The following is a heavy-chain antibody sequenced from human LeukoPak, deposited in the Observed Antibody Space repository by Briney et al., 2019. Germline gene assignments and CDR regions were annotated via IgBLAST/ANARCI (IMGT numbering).Heavy chain of an antibody. V-gene: IGHV3-21*01. CDR1: GFTFSGYS. CDR2: FGTRSTSI. CDR3: AREVSEGFDF. D-gene: IGHD3-22*01. Sequence: GGSLRLSCTASGFTFSGYSMNWIRQAPGKGLEWVSSFGTRSTSIYHAGSVKGRFAISRDNAKNSLYLQMNSLRAEDTALYYCAREVSEGFDFWSQGTLVTVSS. J-gene: IGHJ4*02.